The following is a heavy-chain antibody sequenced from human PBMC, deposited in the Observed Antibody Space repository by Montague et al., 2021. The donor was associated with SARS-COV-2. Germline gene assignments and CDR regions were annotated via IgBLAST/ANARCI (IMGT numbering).Heavy chain of an antibody. V-gene: IGHV2-5*02. CDR1: GFSLNTSGEG. CDR3: ARHGDYGSWVDP. CDR2: IYWDDDK. D-gene: IGHD4-17*01. Sequence: PALVKPTQTLTLTCTFSGFSLNTSGEGVGWVRQPPGKALEWLALIYWDDDKRYSPSLKSRFTISKDTTKNEVVLTVDNIDTVDTATYYCARHGDYGSWVDPWGQGTLVTVSS. J-gene: IGHJ5*02.